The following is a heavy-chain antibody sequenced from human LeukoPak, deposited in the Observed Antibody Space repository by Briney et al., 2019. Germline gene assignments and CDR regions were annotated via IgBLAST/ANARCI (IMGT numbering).Heavy chain of an antibody. Sequence: GGSLRLSCAASGFTFDGYGMHWVRQAPGKGLEWVSVINGGGTTTYYGDSVRGRFTISRDNSKNSLYLQMNSLRTEDTALYYCAKDLDHHYYGMDVWGQGTTVIVSS. CDR3: AKDLDHHYYGMDV. CDR2: INGGGTTT. V-gene: IGHV3-43*02. CDR1: GFTFDGYG. J-gene: IGHJ6*02. D-gene: IGHD1-14*01.